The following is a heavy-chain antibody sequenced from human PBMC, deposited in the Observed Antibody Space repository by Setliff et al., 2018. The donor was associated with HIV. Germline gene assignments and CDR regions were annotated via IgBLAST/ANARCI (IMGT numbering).Heavy chain of an antibody. D-gene: IGHD3-16*01. V-gene: IGHV4-4*02. Sequence: TLSLTCAVSGGSISSSNWWRWVRQPPGKGLEWIGEIYHSGSTNYNPSLKSRVTISVDTSKNQFSLKLSSVTAADTAVYYCARVVSSWGSLYYYGMDVWGQGTTVTVSS. CDR1: GGSISSSNW. CDR2: IYHSGST. J-gene: IGHJ6*02. CDR3: ARVVSSWGSLYYYGMDV.